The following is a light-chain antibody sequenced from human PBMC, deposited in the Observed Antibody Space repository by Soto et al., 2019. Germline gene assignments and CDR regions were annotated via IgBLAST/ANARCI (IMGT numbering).Light chain of an antibody. CDR1: SGDIGSYNR. CDR3: SSYTNINTRAGV. Sequence: QSALTQPASVSGSPGQSITISCTGTSGDIGSYNRVSWYQQHPGKAPKLIIYEVTDRPSGVSNRLSGSKSGNTASLTISGLQAEDEAEYYCSSYTNINTRAGVFGTGTKLTVL. J-gene: IGLJ1*01. V-gene: IGLV2-14*01. CDR2: EVT.